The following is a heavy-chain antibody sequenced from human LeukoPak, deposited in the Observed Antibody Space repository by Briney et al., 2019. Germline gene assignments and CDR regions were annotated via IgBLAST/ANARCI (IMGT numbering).Heavy chain of an antibody. J-gene: IGHJ5*02. D-gene: IGHD2-2*01. V-gene: IGHV4-34*01. CDR3: ARGGCSSTSCYLPFDP. Sequence: SETLSLTCAAYGGSFSGYYWSWIRQPPGKGLEWIGEINHSGSTNYNPSLKSRVTISVDTSKNQFSLKLSSVTAADTAVYYCARGGCSSTSCYLPFDPWGQGTLVTVSS. CDR1: GGSFSGYY. CDR2: INHSGST.